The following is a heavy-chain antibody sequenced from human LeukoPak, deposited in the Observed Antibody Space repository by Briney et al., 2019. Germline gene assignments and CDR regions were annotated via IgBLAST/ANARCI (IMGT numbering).Heavy chain of an antibody. CDR1: GGSISSSSYY. D-gene: IGHD7-27*01. CDR3: ARESNWGSGGYYFDS. J-gene: IGHJ4*02. CDR2: IYYSGST. Sequence: SETLSLTCTVSGGSISSSSYYWGWIRQPPGKGLEWIGYIYYSGSTNYNPSLKSRVTISVDTSKNQFSLNMTSVTAADTAVYYCARESNWGSGGYYFDSWGQGTLVTVSS. V-gene: IGHV4-61*01.